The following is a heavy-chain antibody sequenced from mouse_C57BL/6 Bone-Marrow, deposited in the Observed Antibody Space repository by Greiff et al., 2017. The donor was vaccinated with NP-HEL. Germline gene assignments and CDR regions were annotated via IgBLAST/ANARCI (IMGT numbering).Heavy chain of an antibody. Sequence: VQRVESGAELAKPGASVKLSCKASGYTFTSYWMHWVKQRPGQGLEWIGYINPSSGYTKYNQKFKDKATLTADKSSSTAYMQLSSLTYEDSAVYYCASHYGSSHWYFDVWGTGTTVTVSS. D-gene: IGHD1-1*01. V-gene: IGHV1-7*01. CDR1: GYTFTSYW. CDR3: ASHYGSSHWYFDV. CDR2: INPSSGYT. J-gene: IGHJ1*03.